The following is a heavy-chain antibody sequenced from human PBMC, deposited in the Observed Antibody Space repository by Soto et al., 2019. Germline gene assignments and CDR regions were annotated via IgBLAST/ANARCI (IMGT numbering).Heavy chain of an antibody. D-gene: IGHD3-3*01. CDR2: VNHSGST. J-gene: IGHJ5*02. V-gene: IGHV4-34*01. CDR3: ATLGHYDLCSGFSKGNWFDP. CDR1: GGSFIGYY. Sequence: QVQLQQWGAGLLKPSETVSLTCAVYGGSFIGYYGAWIRQPPGKGPEWIGEVNHSGSTNYNPSLKSRVIISADTSKNQFSLRLSSVTAADTAVYYCATLGHYDLCSGFSKGNWFDPWGQGTLVTVSS.